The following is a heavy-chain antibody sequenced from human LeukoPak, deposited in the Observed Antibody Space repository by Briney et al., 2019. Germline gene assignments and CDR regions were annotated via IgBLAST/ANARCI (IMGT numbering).Heavy chain of an antibody. D-gene: IGHD3-22*01. CDR2: INPNNGGT. CDR1: GYTFTDYY. CDR3: ARGDTMIVVVTNYYYGMDV. V-gene: IGHV1-2*06. Sequence: ASVKVSCKASGYTFTDYYVHWVRQAPGQGLEWMGRINPNNGGTSYAQKFQGRVTMTRDTSICTAYMELSRLRSDDTAVYYCARGDTMIVVVTNYYYGMDVWGQGTTVTVSS. J-gene: IGHJ6*02.